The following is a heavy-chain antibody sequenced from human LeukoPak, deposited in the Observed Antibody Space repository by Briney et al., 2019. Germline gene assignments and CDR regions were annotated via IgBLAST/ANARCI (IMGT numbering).Heavy chain of an antibody. CDR3: ARDRGRITMVRGVISPEDNWFDP. CDR2: ISAYNGNT. J-gene: IGHJ5*02. V-gene: IGHV1-18*01. D-gene: IGHD3-10*01. CDR1: GYTFTSYG. Sequence: GASVKVSCKASGYTFTSYGISWVRQAPGQGLEWMGWISAYNGNTNYAQKLQGRVTMTTDTSTSTAYMELRSLRSDDTAVYYCARDRGRITMVRGVISPEDNWFDPWGQGTLVTVSS.